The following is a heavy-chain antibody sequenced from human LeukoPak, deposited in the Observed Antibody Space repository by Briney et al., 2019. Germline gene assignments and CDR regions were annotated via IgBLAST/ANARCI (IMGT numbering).Heavy chain of an antibody. CDR2: INPNSGGT. J-gene: IGHJ3*01. Sequence: ASVKVSCKASGYTFTGYYMHWLRQAPGQGLEWMGWINPNSGGTNYAQKFQGRVTMTRDTSTSTVYMELSSLRSEDTAVYYCARGGVTMIPSDWGQGTMITVSS. V-gene: IGHV1-2*02. CDR3: ARGGVTMIPSD. D-gene: IGHD3-22*01. CDR1: GYTFTGYY.